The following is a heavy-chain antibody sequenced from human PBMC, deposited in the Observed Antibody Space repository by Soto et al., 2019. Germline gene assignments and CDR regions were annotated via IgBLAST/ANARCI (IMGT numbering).Heavy chain of an antibody. D-gene: IGHD2-2*02. CDR1: GGSISSYY. Sequence: SETLSLTCTVSGGSISSYYWSWIRQPPGKGLEWIGSIYYSGSTYYNPSLKSRVTISVDTSKNQFSLKLSSVTAADTAVYYCARLSYSPPWYFDYWGQGTLVTVSS. V-gene: IGHV4-59*05. CDR3: ARLSYSPPWYFDY. CDR2: IYYSGST. J-gene: IGHJ4*02.